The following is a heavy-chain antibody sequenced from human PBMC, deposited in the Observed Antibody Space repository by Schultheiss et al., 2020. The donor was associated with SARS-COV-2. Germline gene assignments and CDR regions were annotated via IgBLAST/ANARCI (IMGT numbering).Heavy chain of an antibody. Sequence: SETLSLTCAVYGGSFSGYYWSWIRQPPGKGLEWIGEINRGGSTTYNPSLKGRVSISVDTSKNQFSLKLSSVTAADTAVYYCARGRAGDSSIRSPVMDVWGQGTTVTVSS. D-gene: IGHD6-13*01. CDR1: GGSFSGYY. V-gene: IGHV4-34*01. CDR3: ARGRAGDSSIRSPVMDV. CDR2: INRGGST. J-gene: IGHJ6*02.